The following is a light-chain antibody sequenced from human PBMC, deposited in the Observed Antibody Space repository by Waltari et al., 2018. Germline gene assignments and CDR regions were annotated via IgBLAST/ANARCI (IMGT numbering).Light chain of an antibody. CDR1: QSVLYSSNNKNY. V-gene: IGKV4-1*01. CDR3: QQYYSTPLT. CDR2: WAS. Sequence: RATINCKSSQSVLYSSNNKNYLAWYQQKPGQPPKLLIYWASTRESGVPDRFSGSGSGTDFTLTISSLQAEDVAVYYCQQYYSTPLTFGGGTKVEIK. J-gene: IGKJ4*01.